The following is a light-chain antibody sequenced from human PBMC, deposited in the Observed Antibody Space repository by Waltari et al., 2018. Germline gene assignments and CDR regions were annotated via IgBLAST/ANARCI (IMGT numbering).Light chain of an antibody. CDR3: QQYNSYSWT. V-gene: IGKV1-5*01. Sequence: DIQMTQSPSTLSASVGDRVTITCRASQSISSWLAWYQQKPGKAPKLLIYDASSLERGVPSRVSGSGSGPEFTLTISSLQPDDFATYYCQQYNSYSWTFGQGTKVEIK. CDR2: DAS. CDR1: QSISSW. J-gene: IGKJ1*01.